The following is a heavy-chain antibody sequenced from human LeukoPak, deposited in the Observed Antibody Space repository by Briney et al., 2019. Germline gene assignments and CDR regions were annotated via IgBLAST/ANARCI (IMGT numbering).Heavy chain of an antibody. CDR3: AREYSRYSGTYYDY. CDR1: GYTFTGHF. D-gene: IGHD5-12*01. CDR2: SNPNSGGT. J-gene: IGHJ4*02. Sequence: AASVKVSCKASGYTFTGHFIHWVRQAPGQGLEWMGWSNPNSGGTNYAQKFQGRVTMTRDTSISTAYMELSRVISDDTAVYYCAREYSRYSGTYYDYRGQGTLVTVSS. V-gene: IGHV1-2*02.